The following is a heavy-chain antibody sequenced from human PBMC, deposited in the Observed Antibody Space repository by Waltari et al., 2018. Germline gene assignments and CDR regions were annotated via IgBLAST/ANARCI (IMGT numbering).Heavy chain of an antibody. V-gene: IGHV3-48*04. CDR2: ISSSSSTI. Sequence: EVQLVESGGGLVQPGGSLRLSCAASGFTFSSYSMNWVRQAPGKGLEWVSYISSSSSTIYYADSVKGRFTISRDNAKNSLYLQMNSLRAEDTAVYYCAWIPTTVTRPIWGQGTMVTVSS. CDR3: AWIPTTVTRPI. J-gene: IGHJ3*02. CDR1: GFTFSSYS. D-gene: IGHD4-17*01.